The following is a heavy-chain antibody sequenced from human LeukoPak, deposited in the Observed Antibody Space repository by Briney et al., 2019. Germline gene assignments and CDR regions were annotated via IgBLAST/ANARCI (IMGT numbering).Heavy chain of an antibody. Sequence: ASVKVSCKASGYTFTSYGISWVRQAPGQGLEWMGWISAYNGNTNYAQKLQGRVTMTTDTSTSTAYMELRSLRSDDTAVYYCARDQATRGPGYGMDVWGKGTTVTVSS. J-gene: IGHJ6*04. CDR1: GYTFTSYG. CDR2: ISAYNGNT. V-gene: IGHV1-18*01. CDR3: ARDQATRGPGYGMDV. D-gene: IGHD3-10*01.